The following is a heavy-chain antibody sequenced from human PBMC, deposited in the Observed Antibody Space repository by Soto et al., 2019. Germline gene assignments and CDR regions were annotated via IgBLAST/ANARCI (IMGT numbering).Heavy chain of an antibody. D-gene: IGHD5-12*01. V-gene: IGHV3-30-3*01. J-gene: IGHJ4*02. Sequence: QVQLVESGGGVVQPGRSLRLSCAASGFTFSSYAMHWVRQAPGKGLEWVAVISYDGSNKYYADSVKGRFTISRDNSKNTLYLQMNSLRAEDTAVYYCANPVGRDGYNGGEYWGQGTLVTVSS. CDR1: GFTFSSYA. CDR3: ANPVGRDGYNGGEY. CDR2: ISYDGSNK.